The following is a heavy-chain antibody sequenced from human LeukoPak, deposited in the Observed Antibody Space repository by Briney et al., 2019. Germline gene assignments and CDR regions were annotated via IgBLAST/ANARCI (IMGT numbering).Heavy chain of an antibody. CDR3: ASLIRYCSSTSCYHYYYYMDV. J-gene: IGHJ6*03. CDR2: IYSGGST. D-gene: IGHD2-2*01. CDR1: GFTVSSNY. V-gene: IGHV3-53*01. Sequence: GGSLRLSCAASGFTVSSNYMSWVRQALGKGLEWVSVIYSGGSTYYADSVKGRFTISRDNSKNTLYLQMNSLRAEDTAVYYCASLIRYCSSTSCYHYYYYMDVWGKGTTVTVSS.